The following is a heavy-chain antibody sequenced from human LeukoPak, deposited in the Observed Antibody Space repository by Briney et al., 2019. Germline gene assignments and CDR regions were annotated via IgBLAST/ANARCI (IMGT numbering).Heavy chain of an antibody. Sequence: SETLSLTCAVYGGSFSGYYWSWIRQPPGKGLEWIGEINHSGSTNYNPSLKSRVTISVGTSKNQFSLKLSSVTAADTAVYYCARSLFFHYGSGSYSPRSFDYWGQGTLVTVSS. J-gene: IGHJ4*02. CDR1: GGSFSGYY. CDR2: INHSGST. D-gene: IGHD3-10*01. V-gene: IGHV4-34*01. CDR3: ARSLFFHYGSGSYSPRSFDY.